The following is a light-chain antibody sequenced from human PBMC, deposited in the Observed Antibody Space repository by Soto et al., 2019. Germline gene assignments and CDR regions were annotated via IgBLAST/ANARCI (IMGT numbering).Light chain of an antibody. CDR3: HQYVSWT. CDR2: GAS. CDR1: QSVSSN. J-gene: IGKJ1*01. V-gene: IGKV3-20*01. Sequence: EIVMTQSPATLSVSPGERATLSCRASQSVSSNLAWYHQKPGQATRRLIYGASSRATGIPERFSGSGSGTDFTLTISRLEPEDLAVDYCHQYVSWTFGQGTKVDIK.